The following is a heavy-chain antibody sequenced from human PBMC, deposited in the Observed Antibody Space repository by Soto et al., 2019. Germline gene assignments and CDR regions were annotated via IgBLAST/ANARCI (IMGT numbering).Heavy chain of an antibody. CDR3: AREAGVVPAAICGGLTDYYYYMDV. D-gene: IGHD2-2*01. CDR1: GYTFTGYY. Sequence: GASVKVSCKASGYTFTGYYMHWVRQAPGQGLEWMGWINPNSGGTNYAQKFQGWVTMTRDTSISTAYMELSRLRSDDTAVYYCAREAGVVPAAICGGLTDYYYYMDVWGKGTTVTVSS. V-gene: IGHV1-2*04. J-gene: IGHJ6*03. CDR2: INPNSGGT.